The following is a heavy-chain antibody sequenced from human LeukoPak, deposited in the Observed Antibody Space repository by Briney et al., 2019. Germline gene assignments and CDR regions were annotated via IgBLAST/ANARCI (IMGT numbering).Heavy chain of an antibody. Sequence: GVSVKVSCKASGYTFKDHYIHWVRQAPGQRPEWMGWINPNSESTDNAQKFEARVTLTKDSTISTTYMELRNLRSDDTAVYYCARGASYYASGAFYPWGQGTLVTVSS. D-gene: IGHD3-10*01. CDR3: ARGASYYASGAFYP. V-gene: IGHV1-2*02. J-gene: IGHJ5*02. CDR1: GYTFKDHY. CDR2: INPNSEST.